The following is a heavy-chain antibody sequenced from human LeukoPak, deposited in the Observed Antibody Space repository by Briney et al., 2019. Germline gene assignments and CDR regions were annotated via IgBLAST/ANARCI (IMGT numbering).Heavy chain of an antibody. CDR2: IWYDGSKK. CDR1: GFTFTDHA. J-gene: IGHJ6*03. Sequence: GGSLRLSCAPFGFTFTDHAMHWVRQAPGKGLEWVAVIWYDGSKKYYADSVKGRFSISRDNAKNTLYLQMNSLRAEDTAVYYCARVYYYYYMDVWGKGTTVAVSS. CDR3: ARVYYYYYMDV. V-gene: IGHV3-33*01.